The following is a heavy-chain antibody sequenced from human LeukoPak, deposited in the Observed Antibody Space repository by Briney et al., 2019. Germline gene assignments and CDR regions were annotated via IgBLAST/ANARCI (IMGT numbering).Heavy chain of an antibody. V-gene: IGHV5-10-1*01. CDR2: IGPADSET. J-gene: IGHJ3*01. CDR1: GSSFTSYW. Sequence: GESLRISCQGSGSSFTSYWITWVRQLPGKGLEWMGRIGPADSETKYSPSFQGHVTLSADKSISTAYLQWSSLKASDTAMYYCARPNITSYYDSRGYDAFDVWGQGTMVTVYS. D-gene: IGHD3-22*01. CDR3: ARPNITSYYDSRGYDAFDV.